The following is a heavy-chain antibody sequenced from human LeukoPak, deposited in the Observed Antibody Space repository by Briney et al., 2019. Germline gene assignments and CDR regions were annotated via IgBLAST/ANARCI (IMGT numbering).Heavy chain of an antibody. CDR3: ARGSPVDIVARWYYFDY. V-gene: IGHV4-59*01. Sequence: SETLSLTCTVSGGSISSYYWSWIRQPPGKGLEWIGYIYYSGSTNYNPSLKSRVTISVDTSKNQFSLKLSSVTAADTAVYYCARGSPVDIVARWYYFDYWGQGTLVTVSS. J-gene: IGHJ4*02. CDR1: GGSISSYY. D-gene: IGHD5-12*01. CDR2: IYYSGST.